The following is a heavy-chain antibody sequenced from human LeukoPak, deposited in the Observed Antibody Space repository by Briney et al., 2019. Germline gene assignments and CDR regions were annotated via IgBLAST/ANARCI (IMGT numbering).Heavy chain of an antibody. CDR3: ASEDSYKGAFDI. J-gene: IGHJ3*02. Sequence: PGGSLRLSCAASGFTFSSYWMHWVRHAPGKGLVWVSRINSDGSSTSYADSVKGRFTISRDNAKNTLYLQMNSLRAEDTAAYYCASEDSYKGAFDIWGQGTMVTVSS. CDR1: GFTFSSYW. CDR2: INSDGSST. D-gene: IGHD2-21*01. V-gene: IGHV3-74*01.